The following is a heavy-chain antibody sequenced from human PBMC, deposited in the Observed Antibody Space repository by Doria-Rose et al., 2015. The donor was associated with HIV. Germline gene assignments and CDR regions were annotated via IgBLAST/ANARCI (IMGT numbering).Heavy chain of an antibody. Sequence: QVTLKESGPVLVKPTETLTLTCTVSGVSLSSPGMGVSWIRQPPGKALEWLANIFSDDERSYNPSLKSRLTISRGTSISQVVLTMTDMDPVDTATYYCARIKSSRWYHKYYFDFWGQGTLVIVSA. CDR1: GVSLSSPGMG. CDR3: ARIKSSRWYHKYYFDF. V-gene: IGHV2-26*01. J-gene: IGHJ4*02. CDR2: IFSDDER. D-gene: IGHD6-13*01.